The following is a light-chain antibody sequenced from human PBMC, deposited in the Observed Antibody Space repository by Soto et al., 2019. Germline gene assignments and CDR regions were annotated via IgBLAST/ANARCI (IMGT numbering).Light chain of an antibody. J-gene: IGKJ1*01. CDR2: AAS. CDR1: QSISSY. Sequence: DIQMTQSPSSLSASVGDRVTITCRASQSISSYLSWYQQKPGKAPKLLIYAASSLQSGVPSRFSGSGSGTDFTLTISSLQPEDFATYYCQQSYNTRTFGQGTKVDIK. CDR3: QQSYNTRT. V-gene: IGKV1-39*01.